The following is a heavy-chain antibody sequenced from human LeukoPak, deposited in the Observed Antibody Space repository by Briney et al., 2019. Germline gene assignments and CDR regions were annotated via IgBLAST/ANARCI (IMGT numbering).Heavy chain of an antibody. CDR2: SFYSGTT. Sequence: SETLSLTCAGSGYSISSGNCWGWIRQPPGKGLEWIGSSFYSGTTYYNPSLKSRVTISIDTSKNQVSLNLRSVTAADTAVYYCARAGFDIWGQGTMVTVSS. J-gene: IGHJ3*02. V-gene: IGHV4-38-2*01. CDR1: GYSISSGNC. CDR3: ARAGFDI.